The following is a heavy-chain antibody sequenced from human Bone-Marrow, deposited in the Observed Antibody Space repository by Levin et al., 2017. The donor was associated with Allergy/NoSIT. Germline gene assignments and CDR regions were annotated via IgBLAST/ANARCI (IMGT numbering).Heavy chain of an antibody. CDR2: IYPGDSDT. CDR1: GYSFTSYW. CDR3: ARRAGSSGWYRNAMVRRAHAFDS. J-gene: IGHJ3*02. D-gene: IGHD6-19*01. Sequence: GESLKISCKGSGYSFTSYWIGWVRQMPGKGLEWMVIIYPGDSDTIYSPSFQGQVTISADKSISTVYLQWTSLTASDTAMYYCARRAGSSGWYRNAMVRRAHAFDSWGQGTMVTVSS. V-gene: IGHV5-51*01.